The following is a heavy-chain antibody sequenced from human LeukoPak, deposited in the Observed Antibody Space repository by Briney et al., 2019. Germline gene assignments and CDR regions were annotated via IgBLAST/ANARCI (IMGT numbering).Heavy chain of an antibody. CDR2: ISWNSGSI. Sequence: GRSLRLSCAASGFTFDDYAMHWVRQAPGKGLEWVSGISWNSGSIGYADSVKGRFTISRDNAKNSLYLQMNSLRAEDTALYYCARDRLSYYDTPGAFDIWGRGTMVTVSS. CDR1: GFTFDDYA. CDR3: ARDRLSYYDTPGAFDI. J-gene: IGHJ3*02. V-gene: IGHV3-9*01. D-gene: IGHD3-22*01.